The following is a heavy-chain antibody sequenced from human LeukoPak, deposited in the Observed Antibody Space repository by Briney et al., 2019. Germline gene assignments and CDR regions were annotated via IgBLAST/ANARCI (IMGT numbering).Heavy chain of an antibody. CDR1: GYTFTGYY. CDR3: ARQVSGYSGYDPPVD. V-gene: IGHV1-2*02. D-gene: IGHD5-12*01. Sequence: ASVKVSCKASGYTFTGYYMHWVRQAPGQGLEWMGWINPNSGGTNYAQKFQGRVIMTRDTSISTAYMELSRLRSDDTAVYYCARQVSGYSGYDPPVDWGQGTLVTVSS. J-gene: IGHJ4*02. CDR2: INPNSGGT.